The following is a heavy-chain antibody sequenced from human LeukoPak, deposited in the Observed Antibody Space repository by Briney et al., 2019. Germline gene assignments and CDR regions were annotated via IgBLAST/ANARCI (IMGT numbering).Heavy chain of an antibody. V-gene: IGHV3-33*01. J-gene: IGHJ6*01. CDR3: AREVAPLYFHYGMDV. CDR2: TWYDGRNN. CDR1: GFTFSSYG. D-gene: IGHD2-21*01. Sequence: GKSLRLSCAAAGFTFSSYGMHWVRQAPGKGPEWVAVTWYDGRNNYYAASVKGRFTISRDASQTTVYLLMNSLRAEDTAVYYCAREVAPLYFHYGMDVWGEGTTVTVSS.